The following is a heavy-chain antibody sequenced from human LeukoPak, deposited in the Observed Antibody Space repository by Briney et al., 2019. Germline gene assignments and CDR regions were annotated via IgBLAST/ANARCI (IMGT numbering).Heavy chain of an antibody. J-gene: IGHJ4*02. V-gene: IGHV4-59*11. D-gene: IGHD1-26*01. Sequence: SETLSLTCTVSGGSISSHYWSWIRQPPGKGLEWIGYIYYSGSTNYNPSLKSRVTISVDTSKNQFSLKLSSATAADTAVYYCARSIVGATEGHFDYWGQGTLVTVSS. CDR1: GGSISSHY. CDR3: ARSIVGATEGHFDY. CDR2: IYYSGST.